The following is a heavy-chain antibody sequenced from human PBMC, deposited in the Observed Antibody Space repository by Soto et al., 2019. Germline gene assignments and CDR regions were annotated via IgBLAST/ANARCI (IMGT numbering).Heavy chain of an antibody. CDR2: ISYDGSNK. D-gene: IGHD6-13*01. V-gene: IGHV3-30*18. Sequence: GGSLRLSCAASGFTFSSYGMHWVRQAPGKGLEWVAVISYDGSNKYYADSVKGRFTISRDNSKNTLYLQMNSLRAEDTAVYYCAKAAGHRSLDYWGQGTLVTVSS. CDR1: GFTFSSYG. CDR3: AKAAGHRSLDY. J-gene: IGHJ4*02.